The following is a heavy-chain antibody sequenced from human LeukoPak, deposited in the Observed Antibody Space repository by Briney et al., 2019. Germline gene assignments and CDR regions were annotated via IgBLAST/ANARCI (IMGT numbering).Heavy chain of an antibody. CDR3: ARGLGTTVTTDY. Sequence: GGSLRLSRAASGFTFSSYSMNWVRQAPGKGLEWVSSISSGSYIYYADSVKGRFTISRDNAKNSLYLQMNSLRAEDTAVYYCARGLGTTVTTDYWGQGTLVTVSS. D-gene: IGHD4-17*01. V-gene: IGHV3-21*01. CDR2: ISSGSYI. CDR1: GFTFSSYS. J-gene: IGHJ4*02.